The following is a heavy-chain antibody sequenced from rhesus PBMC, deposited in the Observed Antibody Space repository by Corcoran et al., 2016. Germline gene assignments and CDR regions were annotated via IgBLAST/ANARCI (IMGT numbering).Heavy chain of an antibody. CDR2: ISGSSGST. J-gene: IGHJ4*01. V-gene: IGHV4-65*01. D-gene: IGHD6-13*01. CDR3: ARDIAAGSNFDY. Sequence: QVQLQESGPGLVKPSETLSLTCAVSGGSVSSSNWWSWIRQPPGKGLGWIGYISGSSGSTYSNPSLKSRVTIATDTSKNQFSLKLSSVTAADTAVYYCARDIAAGSNFDYWGQGVLVTVSS. CDR1: GGSVSSSNW.